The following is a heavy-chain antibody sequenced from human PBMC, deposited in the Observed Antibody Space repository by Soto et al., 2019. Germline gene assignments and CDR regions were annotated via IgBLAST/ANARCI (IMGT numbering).Heavy chain of an antibody. J-gene: IGHJ6*03. V-gene: IGHV4-34*01. CDR1: GGSFSGYY. Sequence: SETLSLTCAVYGGSFSGYYWSWIRQPPGKGLEWIGEINHSGSTNYNPSLKSRVTISVDTSKNQFSLKLSSVTAADTAVYYCAREYCSSTSCYATTPYYYYMDVWGKGTTVTVSS. CDR3: AREYCSSTSCYATTPYYYYMDV. CDR2: INHSGST. D-gene: IGHD2-2*01.